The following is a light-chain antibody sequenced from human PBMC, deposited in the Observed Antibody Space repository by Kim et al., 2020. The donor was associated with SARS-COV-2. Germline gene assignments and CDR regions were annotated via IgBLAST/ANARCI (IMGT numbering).Light chain of an antibody. CDR1: QSVRNY. V-gene: IGKV3-11*01. Sequence: EIVLTQSPATLSLSPGERATLSCRASQSVRNYLAWYRQKPGQAPTLLIYDTDNRATGIPTRFSGSGSGTDFTLSISNLDPEDFAVYYCQQRRSWPLTFGGGTKVDIK. CDR2: DTD. J-gene: IGKJ4*01. CDR3: QQRRSWPLT.